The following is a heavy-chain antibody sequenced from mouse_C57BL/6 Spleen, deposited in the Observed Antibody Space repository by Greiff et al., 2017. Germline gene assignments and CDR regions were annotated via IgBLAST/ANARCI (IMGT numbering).Heavy chain of an antibody. Sequence: EVKVVESGEGLVKPGGSLKLSCAASGFTFSSYAMSWVRQTPEKRLEWVAYISSGGDYIYYADTVKGRFTISRDNARNTLYLQMSSLKSEDTAMYYCTSIYYGYAHYYAMDYWGQGTSVTVSS. D-gene: IGHD2-2*01. CDR2: ISSGGDYI. V-gene: IGHV5-9-1*02. CDR3: TSIYYGYAHYYAMDY. J-gene: IGHJ4*01. CDR1: GFTFSSYA.